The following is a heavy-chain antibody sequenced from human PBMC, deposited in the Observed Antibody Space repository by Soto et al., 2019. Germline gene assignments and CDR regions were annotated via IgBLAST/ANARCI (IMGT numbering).Heavy chain of an antibody. V-gene: IGHV3-23*01. J-gene: IGHJ4*02. Sequence: PGGSLRLSCAASGFTFSSYAMTWVRQAPGKGLEWVSAISGSGGSTYYADSVKGRFTISRDKSDNTLYLQMNSLRAEDTAVYYCAREGIEYSSPWAPGYWGQGTLVTVSS. D-gene: IGHD6-6*01. CDR1: GFTFSSYA. CDR3: AREGIEYSSPWAPGY. CDR2: ISGSGGST.